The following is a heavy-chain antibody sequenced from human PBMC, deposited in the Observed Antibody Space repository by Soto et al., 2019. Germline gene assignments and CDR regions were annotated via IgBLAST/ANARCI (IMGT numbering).Heavy chain of an antibody. CDR2: IIPIFGTA. CDR3: ARERTYYYDSSGFDGAFDI. CDR1: GGTFSSYA. V-gene: IGHV1-69*12. J-gene: IGHJ3*02. Sequence: QVQLVQSGAEVKKPGSSVKVSCKASGGTFSSYAISWVRQAPGQGLEWMGGIIPIFGTANYAQKFQGRVTMTADESTSKAYMELSRLRSEDTAVYYCARERTYYYDSSGFDGAFDIWGQGTMVTVSS. D-gene: IGHD3-22*01.